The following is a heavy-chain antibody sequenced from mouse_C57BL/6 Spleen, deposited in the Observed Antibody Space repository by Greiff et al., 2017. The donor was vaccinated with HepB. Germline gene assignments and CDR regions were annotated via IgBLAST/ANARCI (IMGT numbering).Heavy chain of an antibody. CDR3: ARINWDDAMDY. Sequence: DVKLQESGPGLVKPSQSLSLTCSVTGYSITSGYYWNWIRQCPGNKREWMGYISYDGSNNYNPSLKNRISITRDTSKNQLFLKLNSVTTEDTATYYCARINWDDAMDYWGQGTSVTVSS. D-gene: IGHD4-1*01. CDR2: ISYDGSN. V-gene: IGHV3-6*01. J-gene: IGHJ4*01. CDR1: GYSITSGYY.